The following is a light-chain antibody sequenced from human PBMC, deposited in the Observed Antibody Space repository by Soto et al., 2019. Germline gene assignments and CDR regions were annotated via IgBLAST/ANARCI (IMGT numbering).Light chain of an antibody. Sequence: DIQMTQSPSSLSASVGDRVTITCQASQDISNYLNWYQQKPGQAPKLLIYGATSLQRGDPSRFSGSGSGTEFTLTIGSLQPEDFATYYCQQSYSTPQTFGQGTKVDIK. CDR2: GAT. CDR1: QDISNY. J-gene: IGKJ2*01. CDR3: QQSYSTPQT. V-gene: IGKV1-39*01.